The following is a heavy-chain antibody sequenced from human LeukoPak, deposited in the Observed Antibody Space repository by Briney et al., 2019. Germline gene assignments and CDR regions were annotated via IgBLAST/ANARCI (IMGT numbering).Heavy chain of an antibody. D-gene: IGHD1-26*01. J-gene: IGHJ4*02. CDR1: GGTFSSYA. CDR2: IIPIFGTA. Sequence: ASVKVSCKASGGTFSSYAISWVRQAPGQGLEWMGGIIPIFGTANYAQKFQGRVTITADKSTSTAYMELSSLRSEDTAVYYCAASGSPVDISFDYWGQGTLVTVSS. CDR3: AASGSPVDISFDY. V-gene: IGHV1-69*06.